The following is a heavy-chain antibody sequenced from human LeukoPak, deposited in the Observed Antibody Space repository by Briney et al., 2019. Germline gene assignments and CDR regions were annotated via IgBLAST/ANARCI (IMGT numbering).Heavy chain of an antibody. V-gene: IGHV1-18*01. CDR3: ARDEVVVAAYYYGMDV. J-gene: IGHJ6*02. CDR1: GYTFTSYG. CDR2: ISAYNGNT. Sequence: ASVKVSCKASGYTFTSYGISWVRQAPGQGLEWMGWISAYNGNTNYAQKLQGRVTMTTDTSTSTAYMELRSLRSDDTAVYYCARDEVVVAAYYYGMDVWSQGTTVTVSS. D-gene: IGHD2-15*01.